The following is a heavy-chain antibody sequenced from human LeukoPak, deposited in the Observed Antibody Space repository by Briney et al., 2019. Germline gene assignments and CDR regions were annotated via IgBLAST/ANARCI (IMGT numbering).Heavy chain of an antibody. CDR1: GGSISSYY. V-gene: IGHV4-59*08. J-gene: IGHJ4*02. D-gene: IGHD3-10*01. CDR2: IYYSGST. Sequence: PSETLSLTCTVSGGSISSYYWSWIRQPPGKGLEWIGYIYYSGSTNYNPSLKSRVTISVDTSKNQFSLKLSSVTAADTAVYYCAGHGNYYGSGSYYWGQGTLVTVSS. CDR3: AGHGNYYGSGSYY.